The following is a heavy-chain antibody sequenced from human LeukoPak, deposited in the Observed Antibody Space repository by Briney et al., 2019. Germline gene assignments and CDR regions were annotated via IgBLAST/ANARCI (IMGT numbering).Heavy chain of an antibody. CDR2: ISSSGSTI. D-gene: IGHD2-2*01. J-gene: IGHJ1*01. V-gene: IGHV3-48*03. CDR3: AREVKVSGYCSSTSCYAGY. Sequence: GGSLRLSRAASGFTFSSYEMNWVRQAPGKGLEWVSYISSSGSTIYYADSVKGRFTISRYNAKNSLYLQMNSLRAEDTAVYYCAREVKVSGYCSSTSCYAGYWGQGTLVTVSS. CDR1: GFTFSSYE.